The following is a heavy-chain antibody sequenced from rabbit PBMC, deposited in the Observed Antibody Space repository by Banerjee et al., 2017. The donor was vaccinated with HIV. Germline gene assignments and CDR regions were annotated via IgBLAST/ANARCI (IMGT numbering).Heavy chain of an antibody. D-gene: IGHD4-1*01. CDR1: GFSFSNIYY. J-gene: IGHJ4*01. CDR3: ARDRGDWGYYFTL. Sequence: QEQVEESGGDLVKPEGSLTLTCTASGFSFSNIYYMCWVRQAPGKGLEWIGCINTGSRNAYYASWVISRFTISKTSSTTVAPHMTSLTAADTATYFCARDRGDWGYYFTLWGPGTLVTVS. CDR2: INTGSRNA. V-gene: IGHV1S45*01.